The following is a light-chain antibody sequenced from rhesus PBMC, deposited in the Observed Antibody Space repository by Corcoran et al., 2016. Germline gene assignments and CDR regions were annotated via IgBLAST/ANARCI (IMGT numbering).Light chain of an antibody. V-gene: IGKV3-24*04. Sequence: EIVMTQSPATLALSPGERATLSCRASQSVSSYLAWYQQKPGQAPRLLIDGASSRATGIPDRFSGSGSATEFTLTNSSLEPEDVGIYFCLQSSNWLTFGGGTKVEIK. J-gene: IGKJ4*01. CDR1: QSVSSY. CDR3: LQSSNWLT. CDR2: GAS.